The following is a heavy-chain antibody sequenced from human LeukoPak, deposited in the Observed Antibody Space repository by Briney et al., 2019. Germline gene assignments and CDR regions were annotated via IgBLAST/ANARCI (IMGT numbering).Heavy chain of an antibody. V-gene: IGHV5-51*01. Sequence: GESLKISCKGSGYSFSTYWISWVRQMPGKGLEWMGIIYPGDSDTRYSPSFQGQVTISADKAISTAYLQWSSLKASDTAVYYCARHPGQAWFDPWGQGTLVTVSS. CDR1: GYSFSTYW. CDR2: IYPGDSDT. J-gene: IGHJ5*02. CDR3: ARHPGQAWFDP. D-gene: IGHD3-10*01.